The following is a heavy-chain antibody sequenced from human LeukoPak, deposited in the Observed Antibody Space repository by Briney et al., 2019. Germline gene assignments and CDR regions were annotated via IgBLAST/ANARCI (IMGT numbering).Heavy chain of an antibody. D-gene: IGHD5-18*01. V-gene: IGHV3-64*01. Sequence: GGSLRLSCAASGFTFSSYAMHWVRQAPGKGLEYVSAISSNGGSTYYANSVKGRFTISRDDSKNTLYLQMGGLRAEDMAVYYCARGQVDTAMDYWGPGTLVTVSS. J-gene: IGHJ4*02. CDR1: GFTFSSYA. CDR2: ISSNGGST. CDR3: ARGQVDTAMDY.